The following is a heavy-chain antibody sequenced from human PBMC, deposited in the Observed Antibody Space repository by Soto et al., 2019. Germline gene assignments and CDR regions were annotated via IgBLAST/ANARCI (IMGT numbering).Heavy chain of an antibody. CDR1: GGSISSSNR. CDR3: VKWGNVGGNWLDP. D-gene: IGHD3-10*01. Sequence: PSETLSLTCAVSGGSISSSNRRSWVRQPPGKGLEWIGEIDHSGRTNYNPCLKSRVTISVDKSKNQFSLKLSSVTAADTAVYYCVKWGNVGGNWLDPWGQGTLVT. J-gene: IGHJ5*02. CDR2: IDHSGRT. V-gene: IGHV4-4*02.